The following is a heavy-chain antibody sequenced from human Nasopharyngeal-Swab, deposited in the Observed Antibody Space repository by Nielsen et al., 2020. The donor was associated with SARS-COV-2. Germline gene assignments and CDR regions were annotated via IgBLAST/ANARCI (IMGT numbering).Heavy chain of an antibody. D-gene: IGHD6-6*01. Sequence: RQAPGQGFGWVGWISAYNGNTNYAQKLQGRVTMTTDTSTSTAYMELRSLRSDDTAVYYCARDGYSSSSVYYYYYYGMDVWGQGTTVTVS. CDR2: ISAYNGNT. J-gene: IGHJ6*02. CDR3: ARDGYSSSSVYYYYYYGMDV. V-gene: IGHV1-18*01.